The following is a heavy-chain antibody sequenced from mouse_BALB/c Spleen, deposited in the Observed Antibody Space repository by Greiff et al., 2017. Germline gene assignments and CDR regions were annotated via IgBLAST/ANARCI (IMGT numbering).Heavy chain of an antibody. J-gene: IGHJ3*01. CDR1: GYSFTGYN. Sequence: VHVKQSGPELGKPGASVKISCKASGYSFTGYNMYWVKQSHRKSLEWIGYIDPYNGGTSYNQKSKGKATLTVDKSSSTAYMHLNSLTSEDSAIYYCARGGYGNFPWFAYWGQGTLVTVSA. CDR3: ARGGYGNFPWFAY. V-gene: IGHV1S135*01. CDR2: IDPYNGGT. D-gene: IGHD2-10*02.